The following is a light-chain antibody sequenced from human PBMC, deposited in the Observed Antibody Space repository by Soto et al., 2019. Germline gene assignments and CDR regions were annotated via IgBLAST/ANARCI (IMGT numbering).Light chain of an antibody. J-gene: IGLJ1*01. CDR1: TSDVGGYNY. Sequence: QSVLTQPASVSGSPGQSIAISCTGTTSDVGGYNYVSWYQQHPGKVPKLLIHEVSNRPSGVSNRFSGPKSGNTASLTISGLQAEDEADYYCLSKTSTISYVFGTGTKVTVL. V-gene: IGLV2-14*01. CDR3: LSKTSTISYV. CDR2: EVS.